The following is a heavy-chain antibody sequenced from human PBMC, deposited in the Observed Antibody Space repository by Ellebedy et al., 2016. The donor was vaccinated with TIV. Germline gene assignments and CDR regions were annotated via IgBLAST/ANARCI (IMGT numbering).Heavy chain of an antibody. CDR2: ISAYNGNT. CDR3: ATDHGSGSRGDYYYGMDG. V-gene: IGHV1-18*01. Sequence: ASVKVSCXASGYTFTSYGISWVRQAPGQGLEWMGWISAYNGNTNYAQKLQGRVTMTTDTSTSTAYMELRSLRSDDTAVYYCATDHGSGSRGDYYYGMDGWGQGTTVTVSS. CDR1: GYTFTSYG. D-gene: IGHD3-10*01. J-gene: IGHJ6*02.